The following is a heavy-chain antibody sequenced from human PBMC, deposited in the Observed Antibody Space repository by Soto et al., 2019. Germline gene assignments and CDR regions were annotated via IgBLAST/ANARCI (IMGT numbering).Heavy chain of an antibody. J-gene: IGHJ4*02. CDR1: GYSFTSYL. V-gene: IGHV5-51*01. CDR2: NYPGESDN. CDR3: ARRYCTNGVCYTFDY. Sequence: PGGSLKISCKGSGYSFTSYLVGWVGQMPGKGPEWKGINYPGESDNRYSPSFQGQVTISADKSISTAYLQWSSLKASDTAMYYCARRYCTNGVCYTFDYWGQGTLVTVSS. D-gene: IGHD2-8*01.